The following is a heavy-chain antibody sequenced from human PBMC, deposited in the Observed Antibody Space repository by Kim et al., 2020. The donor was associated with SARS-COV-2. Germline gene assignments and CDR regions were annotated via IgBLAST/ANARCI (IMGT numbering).Heavy chain of an antibody. CDR2: ISSSTI. J-gene: IGHJ4*02. D-gene: IGHD5-18*01. Sequence: GGSLRLSCAASGFTFSNYRMNWVRQAPGEGLEWVSCISSSTIYYADSVKGRFTISRDDAKNSLYLQMNRLRDEDTAVYYCARETDEYAYGYRDFDKWGQG. CDR3: ARETDEYAYGYRDFDK. V-gene: IGHV3-48*02. CDR1: GFTFSNYR.